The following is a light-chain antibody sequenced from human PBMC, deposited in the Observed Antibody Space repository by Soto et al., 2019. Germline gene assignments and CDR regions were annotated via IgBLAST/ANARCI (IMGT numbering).Light chain of an antibody. Sequence: QSALTQPRSVSGSPGQSVTISCTGTSSDVGGYNFVSWYQQHPGKAPKLIFYEVSNRPPGLSDRFSGSKSGTTASLTISGLQAEDEADYFCSSYTTNKTLLFGGGTKLTVL. CDR2: EVS. CDR3: SSYTTNKTLL. V-gene: IGLV2-11*01. J-gene: IGLJ2*01. CDR1: SSDVGGYNF.